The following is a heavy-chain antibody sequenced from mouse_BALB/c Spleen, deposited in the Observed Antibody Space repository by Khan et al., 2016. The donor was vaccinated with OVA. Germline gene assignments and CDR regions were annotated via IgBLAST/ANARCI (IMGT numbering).Heavy chain of an antibody. CDR3: ARGYCYFDV. Sequence: QIQLVQSGPELKKPGETVKISCKASGYTFTNYAMNWVKQAPGKGLKWMGWINTYTGEPTYADDFKGRFAFSLETSASTAYLQINNLKNEDTATYFCARGYCYFDVWGAGTTVTVSS. CDR2: INTYTGEP. CDR1: GYTFTNYA. V-gene: IGHV9-3-1*01. J-gene: IGHJ1*01.